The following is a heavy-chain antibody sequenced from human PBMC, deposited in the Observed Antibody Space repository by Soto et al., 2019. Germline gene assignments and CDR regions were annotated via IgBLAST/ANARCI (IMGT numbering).Heavy chain of an antibody. CDR3: AHRVLRTGGGLVTTPEIYFEC. J-gene: IGHJ4*02. D-gene: IGHD3-3*01. CDR1: GFSLTTSGGG. CDR2: IYWDDDK. Sequence: SGPTLVNPRQTLTLTWTFSGFSLTTSGGGVGWIRQSPGKAPEWLALIYWDDDKRYSPSLKSRLTITKDTSKNQVVLTMADLDPADTATYYCAHRVLRTGGGLVTTPEIYFECWGQGTQLTVPS. V-gene: IGHV2-5*02.